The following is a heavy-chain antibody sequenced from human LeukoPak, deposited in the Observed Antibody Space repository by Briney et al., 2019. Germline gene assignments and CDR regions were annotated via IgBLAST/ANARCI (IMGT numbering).Heavy chain of an antibody. CDR3: ARGTVYCSGGSCYRIYYGMDV. J-gene: IGHJ6*02. Sequence: SETLSLNCTVSGGSITSYYWHWIRQPPGKGLEWIGYIYYSGSTNYNPSLKSRVTISVDTSKNQFSLKLSSVTAADTAVYYCARGTVYCSGGSCYRIYYGMDVWGQGTTVTVSS. CDR1: GGSITSYY. V-gene: IGHV4-59*01. CDR2: IYYSGST. D-gene: IGHD2-15*01.